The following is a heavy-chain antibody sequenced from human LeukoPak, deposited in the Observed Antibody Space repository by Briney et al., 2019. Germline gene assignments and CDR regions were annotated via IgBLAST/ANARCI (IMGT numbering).Heavy chain of an antibody. J-gene: IGHJ4*02. CDR1: GFTFSSYG. CDR3: AKDPDYGGNGFLYYFDY. V-gene: IGHV3-30*18. CDR2: ISYDGSNK. Sequence: PGGSLRLSCAASGFTFSSYGMHWVRQAPGKGLEWVAVISYDGSNKYYADSVKGRFTISRDNSKNTLYLQMNSLRAEDTAVYYCAKDPDYGGNGFLYYFDYWGQGTLVTVSS. D-gene: IGHD4-23*01.